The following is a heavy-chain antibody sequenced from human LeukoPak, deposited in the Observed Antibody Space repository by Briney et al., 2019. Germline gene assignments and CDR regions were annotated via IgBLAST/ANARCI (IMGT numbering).Heavy chain of an antibody. CDR3: ARERAAMDS. J-gene: IGHJ4*02. CDR2: IYYSGST. Sequence: SETLSLACIVSGGSIRSDYWSWIRQPPGKGLEWIGYIYYSGSTNYNPSLKSRVTISADTSKNQFSLKLNSVTAADTAVYFCARERAAMDSWGQGTLVTVSS. CDR1: GGSIRSDY. D-gene: IGHD5-18*01. V-gene: IGHV4-59*01.